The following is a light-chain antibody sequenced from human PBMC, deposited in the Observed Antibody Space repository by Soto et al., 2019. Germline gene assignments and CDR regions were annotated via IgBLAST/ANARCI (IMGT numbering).Light chain of an antibody. Sequence: QSALTQPASVSGSPGQWITISCTGTSSDVGSYNLVSWYQQHPGKAPKLMIYEVSKRPSGVSNRFSGSKSGNTASLTISGLQAEDEADYYCCSYAGSSIVVFGGGTKLTVL. CDR3: CSYAGSSIVV. CDR2: EVS. CDR1: SSDVGSYNL. J-gene: IGLJ2*01. V-gene: IGLV2-23*02.